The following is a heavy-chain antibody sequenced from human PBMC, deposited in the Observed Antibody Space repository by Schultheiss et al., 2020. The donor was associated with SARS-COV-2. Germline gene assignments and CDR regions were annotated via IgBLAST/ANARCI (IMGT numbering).Heavy chain of an antibody. CDR2: ISSSSSYI. Sequence: GGSLRLSCAASGFTFSSYSMNWVRQAPGKGLEWVSSISSSSSYIYYADSVKGRFTISRDNAKNSLYLQMNSLRAEDTAVYYCARDNVDYYDSSGYPPPAYWGQGTLVTVSS. CDR1: GFTFSSYS. J-gene: IGHJ4*02. D-gene: IGHD3-22*01. CDR3: ARDNVDYYDSSGYPPPAY. V-gene: IGHV3-21*04.